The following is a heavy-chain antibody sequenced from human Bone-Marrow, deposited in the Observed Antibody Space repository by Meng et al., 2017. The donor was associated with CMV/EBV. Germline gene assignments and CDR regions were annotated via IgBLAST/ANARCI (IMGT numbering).Heavy chain of an antibody. J-gene: IGHJ6*01. D-gene: IGHD2-2*02. CDR2: INPNSGGT. CDR3: ARDQGYCSSTSCYTGYYYYGMDV. Sequence: ASVKVSCKASGYTFTGYYMHWVRQAPGQGLEWMGWINPNSGGTNYAQKFQGRVTMTRDTSISTAYMELSSLRSEDTAVYYCARDQGYCSSTSCYTGYYYYGMDVWGQGTTVTVSS. V-gene: IGHV1-2*02. CDR1: GYTFTGYY.